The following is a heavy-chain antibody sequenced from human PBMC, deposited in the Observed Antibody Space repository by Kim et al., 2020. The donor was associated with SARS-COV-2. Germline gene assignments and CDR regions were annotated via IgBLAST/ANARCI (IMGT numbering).Heavy chain of an antibody. V-gene: IGHV3-23*01. CDR2: ISGSGGST. Sequence: GGSLRLSCAASGFTFSSYAMSWVRQAPGKGLEWVSAISGSGGSTYYADSVKGRFTISRDNSKNTLYLQMNSLRAEDTAVYYCAKGRCSSTSCHGVFDYWGQGTLVTVSS. CDR1: GFTFSSYA. CDR3: AKGRCSSTSCHGVFDY. D-gene: IGHD2-2*01. J-gene: IGHJ4*02.